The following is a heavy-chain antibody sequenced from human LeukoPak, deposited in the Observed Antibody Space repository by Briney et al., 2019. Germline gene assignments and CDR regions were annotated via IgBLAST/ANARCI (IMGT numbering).Heavy chain of an antibody. V-gene: IGHV3-23*01. D-gene: IGHD1-26*01. CDR3: AIRGSYRSFDY. CDR1: RFANDSSA. CDR2: IGGSGAVT. J-gene: IGHJ4*02. Sequence: GVSQRLSGAASRFANDSSAMASAHQSPEKGLEWVSAIGGSGAVTAYADSVKGRFSISRENSRNTLYLQMNGLRAEDTAVYYCAIRGSYRSFDYWGQGILVTVSS.